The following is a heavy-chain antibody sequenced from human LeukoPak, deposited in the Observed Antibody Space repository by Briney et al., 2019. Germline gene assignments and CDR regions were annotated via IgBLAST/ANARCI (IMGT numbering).Heavy chain of an antibody. CDR2: IIPIFGTA. D-gene: IGHD6-13*01. J-gene: IGHJ6*03. Sequence: ASVKVSCKASGGTFSSYAISWVRQAPGQGLEWMGGIIPIFGTANYAQKFQGRVTITTDESTSTPDMELSSLRSEDTAVYYCARGRGAAATYNYYYMDVWGKGTTVTVSS. V-gene: IGHV1-69*05. CDR1: GGTFSSYA. CDR3: ARGRGAAATYNYYYMDV.